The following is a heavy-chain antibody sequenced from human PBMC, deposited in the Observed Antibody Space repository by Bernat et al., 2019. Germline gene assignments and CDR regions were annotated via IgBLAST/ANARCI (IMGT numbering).Heavy chain of an antibody. CDR2: IDWDDDK. CDR1: GFSLSTSGMC. Sequence: QVTLRESGPALVKPRQTLTLTCTFSGFSLSTSGMCVSWIRQPPGKALEWLARIDWDDDKRYSPSLKSRLTITKDTSKNQVVLTMTNMDPVDTATYYCAHMDHLAVPYAFDIWGQGTMVTISS. D-gene: IGHD2-2*03. CDR3: AHMDHLAVPYAFDI. V-gene: IGHV2-5*08. J-gene: IGHJ3*02.